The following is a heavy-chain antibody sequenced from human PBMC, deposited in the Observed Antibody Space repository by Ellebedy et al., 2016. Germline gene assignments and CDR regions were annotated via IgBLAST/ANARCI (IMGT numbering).Heavy chain of an antibody. J-gene: IGHJ4*02. Sequence: GESLKISCAASGFTFNNYHMTWVRQAPGKGLEWLSFISSSSSTIYYADSVKGRFTISRDNAKNSLYLQMNSLRVEDTAVYYCARTLVGYYYYWGQGTLVTVSS. D-gene: IGHD3-22*01. V-gene: IGHV3-48*04. CDR3: ARTLVGYYYY. CDR2: ISSSSSTI. CDR1: GFTFNNYH.